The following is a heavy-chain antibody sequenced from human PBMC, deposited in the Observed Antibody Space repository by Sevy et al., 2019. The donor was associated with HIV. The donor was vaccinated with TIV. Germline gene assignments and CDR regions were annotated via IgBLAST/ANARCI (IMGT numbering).Heavy chain of an antibody. CDR3: ARLRLDFYSYPFDY. CDR1: GFICSNYW. CDR2: IKKDGSET. D-gene: IGHD2-15*01. V-gene: IGHV3-7*01. Sequence: GGSLRLSCAASGFICSNYWMTWVRQAPGKGLEWVANIKKDGSETFYDDSVKGRFTIARDNVKKSLFLQMNGLRAEDPALYDCARLRLDFYSYPFDYGGQGTLVTVSS. J-gene: IGHJ4*02.